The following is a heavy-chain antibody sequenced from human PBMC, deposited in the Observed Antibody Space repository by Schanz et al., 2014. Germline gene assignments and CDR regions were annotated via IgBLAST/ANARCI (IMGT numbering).Heavy chain of an antibody. J-gene: IGHJ4*02. CDR3: AKDGRLPYYGTGSDFDY. CDR2: ISDSGDST. Sequence: VHLLESGGGLVKPGGSLRLSCAASGLTFSDYYMSWIRQAPGKGLEWVSDISDSGDSTHYADSVKGRFTISRDNLKNTVYLQMNSLRAGDTAVYYCAKDGRLPYYGTGSDFDYWGQGTLVAVSS. V-gene: IGHV3-11*03. D-gene: IGHD3-22*01. CDR1: GLTFSDYY.